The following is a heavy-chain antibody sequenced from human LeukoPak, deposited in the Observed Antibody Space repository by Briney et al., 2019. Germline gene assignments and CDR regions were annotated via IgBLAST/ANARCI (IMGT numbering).Heavy chain of an antibody. D-gene: IGHD6-19*01. Sequence: GASVKVSCKASGYTFTSYGISWVRQAPGQGLEWMGWISAYNGNTNYAQKLQGRVTMTTDTSTSTAYMELRSLRSDDTAVYYCARGPLKLQWLAAFDIWGQGTMVTVSS. CDR3: ARGPLKLQWLAAFDI. J-gene: IGHJ3*02. CDR2: ISAYNGNT. V-gene: IGHV1-18*01. CDR1: GYTFTSYG.